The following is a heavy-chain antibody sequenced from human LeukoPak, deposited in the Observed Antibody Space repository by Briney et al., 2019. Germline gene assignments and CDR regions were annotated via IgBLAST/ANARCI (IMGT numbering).Heavy chain of an antibody. CDR3: ARIRRPLRGYFDH. V-gene: IGHV4-34*01. Sequence: SETLSLTCYLYGGSFSGYYRSWIRQSPGKGLEWIGEINQIGNTNYIPSLKSRLTISIDTSNNQFSLNLTSVTAADTGVYYCARIRRPLRGYFDHWGQGTLVT. J-gene: IGHJ4*02. D-gene: IGHD3-16*01. CDR1: GGSFSGYY. CDR2: INQIGNT.